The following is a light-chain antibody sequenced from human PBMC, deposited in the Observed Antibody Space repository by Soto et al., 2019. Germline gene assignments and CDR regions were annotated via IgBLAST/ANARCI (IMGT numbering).Light chain of an antibody. J-gene: IGKJ1*01. V-gene: IGKV3-20*01. CDR3: QQYVTTPRT. CDR2: GTS. CDR1: QTVAYTS. Sequence: EIVLTQSPGILSLSPGARATLSCMASQTVAYTSLAWYQQRPGQAPRLLIYGTSTRATGTPDRFIGSGSGTAFTLTISRLEPEDFAVYYCQQYVTTPRTFGQGTKLE.